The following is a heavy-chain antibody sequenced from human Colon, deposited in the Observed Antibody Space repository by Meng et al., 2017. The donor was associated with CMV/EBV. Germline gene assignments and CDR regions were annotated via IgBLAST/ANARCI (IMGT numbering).Heavy chain of an antibody. V-gene: IGHV4-39*01. Sequence: SETLSLTCTVSGSSVSISRFFWGWIRQPPGKGLERIGNIFYSGSTYYNPSLKSRVTISVDTSKDQFSLRLSSVTATDTAVYYCARQNSYYDSLTGYYRPAGLDYWGQGTLVTVSS. D-gene: IGHD3-9*01. CDR2: IFYSGST. CDR3: ARQNSYYDSLTGYYRPAGLDY. CDR1: GSSVSISRFF. J-gene: IGHJ4*02.